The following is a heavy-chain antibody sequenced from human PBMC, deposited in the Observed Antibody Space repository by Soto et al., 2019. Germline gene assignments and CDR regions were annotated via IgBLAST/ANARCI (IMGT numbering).Heavy chain of an antibody. V-gene: IGHV4-34*01. D-gene: IGHD5-18*01. CDR2: INHSGST. J-gene: IGHJ4*02. Sequence: SETLSLTCAVYGGSFSGYYWSWIRQPPGKGLEWIGEINHSGSTNYNPSLKSRVTISVDTSKNQFSLKLSSVTAADTAVYYCARAVTGYSYGSFDYWGQGTLVTVSS. CDR3: ARAVTGYSYGSFDY. CDR1: GGSFSGYY.